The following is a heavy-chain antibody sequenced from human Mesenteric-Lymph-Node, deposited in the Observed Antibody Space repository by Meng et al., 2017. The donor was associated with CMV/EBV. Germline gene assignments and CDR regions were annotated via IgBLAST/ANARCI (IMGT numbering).Heavy chain of an antibody. J-gene: IGHJ4*02. V-gene: IGHV1-8*03. CDR2: MNPNSGNT. CDR1: GYTFTSYD. D-gene: IGHD3-3*01. Sequence: ASVNVSCKASGYTFTSYDSNWVRQATGQGLEWMGWMNPNSGNTGYAQKFQGRVTITRNTSISTAYMELSSLRSEDTAVYYCARHDGGSYDFWSGYYRTLDYWGQGTLVTVSS. CDR3: ARHDGGSYDFWSGYYRTLDY.